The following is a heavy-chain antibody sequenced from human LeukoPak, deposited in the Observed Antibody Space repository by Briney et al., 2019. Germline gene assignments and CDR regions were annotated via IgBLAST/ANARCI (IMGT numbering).Heavy chain of an antibody. CDR3: ARDIDDVGALLDF. V-gene: IGHV4-39*07. CDR1: DDSISSNGYF. Sequence: SETLSLTCTISDDSISSNGYFWAWIRQPPGRGLEWIASINYNWRTYYNPSLKSRLTISIDTAKRQFSLKLTSVTAADTALYYCARDIDDVGALLDFWGQGTLVTVSS. J-gene: IGHJ4*02. CDR2: INYNWRT. D-gene: IGHD1-26*01.